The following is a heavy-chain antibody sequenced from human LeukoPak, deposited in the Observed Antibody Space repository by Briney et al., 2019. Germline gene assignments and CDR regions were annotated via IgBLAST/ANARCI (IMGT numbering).Heavy chain of an antibody. Sequence: GASVKVSCKASGYIFNSYGISWVRQAPGQGLEWMGWVSTSNGATNYAEKFQGRVIMTIETVTKTAYMELRRLQSGDTAMYFCARVSDTSMVTPGFDSWGQGTLVTVSP. CDR1: GYIFNSYG. CDR3: ARVSDTSMVTPGFDS. J-gene: IGHJ4*02. CDR2: VSTSNGAT. V-gene: IGHV1-18*01. D-gene: IGHD5-18*01.